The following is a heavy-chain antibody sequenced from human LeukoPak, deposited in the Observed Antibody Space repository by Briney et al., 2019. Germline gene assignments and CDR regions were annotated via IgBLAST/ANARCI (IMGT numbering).Heavy chain of an antibody. Sequence: SETLSLTCAVYGGSFSGYYWSWIRQPPGKGLEWIGEINHSGSTNYNPSLKSRVTTSVDTSKNQFSLKLSSVTAADTAVYYCARVLGYCSGGRCYLRGYYYYGMDVWGQGTTVTVSS. CDR3: ARVLGYCSGGRCYLRGYYYYGMDV. CDR1: GGSFSGYY. J-gene: IGHJ6*02. V-gene: IGHV4-34*01. CDR2: INHSGST. D-gene: IGHD2-15*01.